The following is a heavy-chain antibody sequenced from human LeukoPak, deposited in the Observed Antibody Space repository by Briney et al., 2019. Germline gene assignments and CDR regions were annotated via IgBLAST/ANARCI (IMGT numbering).Heavy chain of an antibody. V-gene: IGHV1-18*01. CDR3: ARDRYCTITKCANWFDY. CDR2: ISAYNGNT. J-gene: IGHJ4*02. D-gene: IGHD2-2*01. Sequence: ASVPDSSKASGYSFTSYGISWVRQAPGQGLEWMEWISAYNGNTNYAQKLQGRVTMTVETSTSTAYMAVRSLRSDDTAVYYCARDRYCTITKCANWFDYWGRGTLVTVSS. CDR1: GYSFTSYG.